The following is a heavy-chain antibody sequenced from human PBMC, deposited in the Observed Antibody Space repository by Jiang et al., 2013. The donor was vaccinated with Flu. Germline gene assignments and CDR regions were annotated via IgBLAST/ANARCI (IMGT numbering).Heavy chain of an antibody. CDR3: ARVSRSWGSRPGPFDY. Sequence: GLVKPSETLSLTCTVSGGSISSYYWSWIRQPPGKGLEWIGYIYYSGSTNYNPSLKSRVTISVDTSKNQFSLKLSSVTAADTAVYYCARVSRSWGSRPGPFDYWGQGTLVTVSS. CDR2: IYYSGST. V-gene: IGHV4-59*01. CDR1: GGSISSYY. J-gene: IGHJ4*02. D-gene: IGHD3-16*01.